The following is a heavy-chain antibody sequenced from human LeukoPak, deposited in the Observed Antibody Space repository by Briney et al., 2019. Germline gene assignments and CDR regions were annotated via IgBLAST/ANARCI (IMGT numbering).Heavy chain of an antibody. CDR3: ARAGDGLGSRLDY. V-gene: IGHV4-59*01. J-gene: IGHJ4*02. Sequence: SETLSLTCTVSGGSINNYYWSWLRQPPGKGLEWIGYIYYTGTTNYNSSLKSRVTISVDTSKNQFSLKLSSVTAADTAVYYCARAGDGLGSRLDYWGQGTLVTVSS. CDR2: IYYTGTT. D-gene: IGHD3-10*01. CDR1: GGSINNYY.